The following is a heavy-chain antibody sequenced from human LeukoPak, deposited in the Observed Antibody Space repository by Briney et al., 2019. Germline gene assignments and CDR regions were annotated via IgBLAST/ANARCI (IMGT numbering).Heavy chain of an antibody. CDR1: VGSFSGYY. V-gene: IGHV4-34*01. D-gene: IGHD4-17*01. CDR3: ARSYGDYVWFSAFDI. CDR2: IKHSGST. J-gene: IGHJ3*02. Sequence: SETLSLTCAVHVGSFSGYYWSWIRQPPGKGLGWIGEIKHSGSTNYNPSLKSRVTISVDPFKNQFSLKLSSVTAADTAVYYCARSYGDYVWFSAFDIWGQGTMVTVSS.